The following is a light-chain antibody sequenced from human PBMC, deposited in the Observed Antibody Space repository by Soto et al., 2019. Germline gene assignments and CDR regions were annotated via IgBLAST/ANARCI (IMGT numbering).Light chain of an antibody. Sequence: DIQMTQSPSTVSASVGDGVTITCRASHSIGSWLAWYQQKPGSAPKLLIYKATNLQTGVPSRFSGSGSGTDFSLTINSLQPVDSATYFCQHYHGLQYIFGPGTKVEL. CDR2: KAT. V-gene: IGKV1-5*03. CDR3: QHYHGLQYI. J-gene: IGKJ2*01. CDR1: HSIGSW.